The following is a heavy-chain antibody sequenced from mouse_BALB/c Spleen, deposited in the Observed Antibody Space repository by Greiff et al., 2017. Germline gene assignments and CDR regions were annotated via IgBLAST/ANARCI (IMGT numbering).Heavy chain of an antibody. CDR3: ASLYYGYEKYTMDY. CDR1: GFSLTSYG. V-gene: IGHV2-9*02. J-gene: IGHJ4*01. D-gene: IGHD2-2*01. Sequence: QVQLQQSGPGLVAPSQSLSITCTVSGFSLTSYGVHWVRQPPGKGLEWLGVIWAGGSTNYNSALMSRLSISKDNSKSQVFLKMNSLQTDDTAMYYCASLYYGYEKYTMDYWGQGTSVTVSS. CDR2: IWAGGST.